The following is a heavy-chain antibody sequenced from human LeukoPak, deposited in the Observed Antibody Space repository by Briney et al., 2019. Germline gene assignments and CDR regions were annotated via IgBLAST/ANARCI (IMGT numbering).Heavy chain of an antibody. CDR2: IYDSGST. D-gene: IGHD5-24*01. CDR1: GGSISSYY. CDR3: ARDFSDGYNDRSFDY. J-gene: IGHJ4*02. V-gene: IGHV4-59*01. Sequence: PSDTESLTCTVSGGSISSYYWSWIRQPPGKGLEWIGYIYDSGSTNYNPSLKSQVTISVDTSKNQFSLKLSSVTAADTAVYYCARDFSDGYNDRSFDYWGQGTLVTVSS.